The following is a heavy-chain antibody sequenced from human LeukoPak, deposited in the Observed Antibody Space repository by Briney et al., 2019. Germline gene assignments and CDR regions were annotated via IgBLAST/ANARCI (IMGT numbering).Heavy chain of an antibody. J-gene: IGHJ5*02. CDR2: IKQDGSEK. D-gene: IGHD6-13*01. Sequence: PGGSLRLSCAASGFTFSSYWMSWVRQAPGKGLEWVANIKQDGSEKYYVDSVKGRFTISRDNAKDSLYLQMNSLRAEETAVYYCARVLSDEKKYSSSWYDSGGWFDPWGQGTLVTVSS. CDR1: GFTFSSYW. V-gene: IGHV3-7*01. CDR3: ARVLSDEKKYSSSWYDSGGWFDP.